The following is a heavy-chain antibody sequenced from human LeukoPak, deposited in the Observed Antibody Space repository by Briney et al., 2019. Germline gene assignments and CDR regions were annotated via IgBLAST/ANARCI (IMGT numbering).Heavy chain of an antibody. CDR1: GFTFSSYA. CDR2: ISGSRSYT. Sequence: GGSLRLSCAASGFTFSSYAMSWVRQAPGKGLEWVSAISGSRSYTYYADSVKGRFTISRDNSKNTLYLQMNSLRAEDTAVYYCARVLGGYYYYYMDVWGKGTTVTVSS. CDR3: ARVLGGYYYYYMDV. V-gene: IGHV3-23*01. D-gene: IGHD3-10*01. J-gene: IGHJ6*03.